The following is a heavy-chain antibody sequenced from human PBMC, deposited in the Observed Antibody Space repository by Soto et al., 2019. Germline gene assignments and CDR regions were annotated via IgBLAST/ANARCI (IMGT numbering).Heavy chain of an antibody. D-gene: IGHD6-19*01. CDR3: ARCGYSSGWYYFDY. V-gene: IGHV4-59*01. Sequence: SETLSLTCTVSGGSISSYYWSWIRQPPGKGLEWIGYIYYSGSTNYNPSLKSRVTISVDTSKNQFSLKLSSVTAADTAVYYCARCGYSSGWYYFDYWGQRTLVTVSS. J-gene: IGHJ4*02. CDR1: GGSISSYY. CDR2: IYYSGST.